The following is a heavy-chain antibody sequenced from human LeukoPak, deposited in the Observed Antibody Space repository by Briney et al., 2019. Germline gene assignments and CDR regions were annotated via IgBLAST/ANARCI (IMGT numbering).Heavy chain of an antibody. Sequence: GGSLRLSCTASGFTFNRDWTAWVRQAPGKGLEWVSGISWNSGSIGYADSVKGRFTISRDNAKNSLYLQMNSLRAEDTALYYCAKDIDWAAAGISGGYFDLWGRGTLVTVSS. V-gene: IGHV3-9*01. CDR3: AKDIDWAAAGISGGYFDL. CDR1: GFTFNRDW. J-gene: IGHJ2*01. D-gene: IGHD6-13*01. CDR2: ISWNSGSI.